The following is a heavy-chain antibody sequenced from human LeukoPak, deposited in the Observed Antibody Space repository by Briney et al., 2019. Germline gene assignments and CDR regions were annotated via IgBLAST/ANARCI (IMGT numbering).Heavy chain of an antibody. V-gene: IGHV1-2*04. D-gene: IGHD1-26*01. CDR3: AKGSYSGFVSGTGAY. Sequence: ASVKVSCKASGYTLTGYYMHWVRQAPGQGLEWMGWINPNSGGTNYAQKFQGWVTMTRDTSISTAYMELSRLRSDDTAVYYCAKGSYSGFVSGTGAYWGQGTLVTVSS. CDR1: GYTLTGYY. J-gene: IGHJ4*02. CDR2: INPNSGGT.